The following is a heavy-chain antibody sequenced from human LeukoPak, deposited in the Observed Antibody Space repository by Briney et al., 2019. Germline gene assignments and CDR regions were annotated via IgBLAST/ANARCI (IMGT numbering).Heavy chain of an antibody. J-gene: IGHJ4*02. V-gene: IGHV3-23*01. CDR2: ISGSGGST. D-gene: IGHD2-2*01. CDR1: GFTSSSYA. Sequence: GGSLRLSCAASGFTSSSYAMSWVRQAPGKGLEWVSAISGSGGSTYYADSVKGRFTISRDNSKNTLYLQMNSLRAEDTAVYYCANRGTIVVVPAATFDYWGQGTLVTVSS. CDR3: ANRGTIVVVPAATFDY.